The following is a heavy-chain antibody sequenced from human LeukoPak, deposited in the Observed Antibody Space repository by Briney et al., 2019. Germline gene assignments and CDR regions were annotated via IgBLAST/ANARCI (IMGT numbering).Heavy chain of an antibody. CDR2: IYSGGST. CDR1: GFTVSSNY. V-gene: IGHV3-53*01. J-gene: IGHJ4*02. D-gene: IGHD3-22*01. Sequence: GGSLRLSCAASGFTVSSNYMSWVRQAPGKGLEWVSVIYSGGSTYYADSVKGRFTISRDNSKNTLYLQMNSLRAEDTAVYYCAKTYYYDSSSYSPHFDYWGQGTLVTVSS. CDR3: AKTYYYDSSSYSPHFDY.